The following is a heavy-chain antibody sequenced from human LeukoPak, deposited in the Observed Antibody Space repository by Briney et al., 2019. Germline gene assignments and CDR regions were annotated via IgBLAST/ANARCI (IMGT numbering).Heavy chain of an antibody. D-gene: IGHD6-13*01. J-gene: IGHJ4*02. CDR3: ARGRRSSVGVFDY. V-gene: IGHV4-34*01. CDR1: GGSFSGYC. Sequence: SETLSLTCAVYGGSFSGYCWSWIRQPPGKGLEWIGEINHSGSTNYNPSLKSRVTISVDTSKNQFSLKLSSVTAADTAVYYCARGRRSSVGVFDYWGQGTLVTVSS. CDR2: INHSGST.